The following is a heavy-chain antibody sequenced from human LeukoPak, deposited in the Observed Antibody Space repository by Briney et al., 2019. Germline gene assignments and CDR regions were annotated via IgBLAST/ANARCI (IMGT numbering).Heavy chain of an antibody. Sequence: SETLSLTCTVSGGSVSSSFYYWGWIRQPPGKGLEWIGSLYYSGSTHYNPSLKSRVTMSVDASKNQFSLNLSSVTAADTAVFFCASAATFSVDYWGQGTLVTVSS. CDR3: ASAATFSVDY. D-gene: IGHD2-15*01. V-gene: IGHV4-39*01. CDR2: LYYSGST. CDR1: GGSVSSSFYY. J-gene: IGHJ4*02.